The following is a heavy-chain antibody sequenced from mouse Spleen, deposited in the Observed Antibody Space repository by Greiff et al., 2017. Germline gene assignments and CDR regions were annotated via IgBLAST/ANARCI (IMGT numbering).Heavy chain of an antibody. D-gene: IGHD1-1*01. CDR1: GFTFSSYT. Sequence: DVMLVESGGGLVKPGGSLKLSCAASGFTFSSYTMSWVRQTPAKRLEWVATISSGGGNTYYPDSVKGRFTISRDNARNTLYLQMSSLRSEDTAMYYCARHEEGNYDWYFDVWGAGTTVTVSS. J-gene: IGHJ1*01. CDR3: ARHEEGNYDWYFDV. CDR2: ISSGGGNT. V-gene: IGHV5-9*01.